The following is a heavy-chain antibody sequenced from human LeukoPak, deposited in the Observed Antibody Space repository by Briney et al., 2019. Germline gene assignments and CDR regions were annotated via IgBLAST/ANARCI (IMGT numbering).Heavy chain of an antibody. CDR2: ISWNSGSI. CDR1: GFTFDDYA. D-gene: IGHD6-13*01. V-gene: IGHV3-9*01. J-gene: IGHJ6*02. Sequence: GGSLRLSCAASGFTFDDYAMHWVRQAPGKGLEWVSGISWNSGSIGYADSVKGRFTISRDNSKNTLYLQMNSLRAEDTAVYYCAREQQLVSYYYYGMDVWGQGTTVTVSS. CDR3: AREQQLVSYYYYGMDV.